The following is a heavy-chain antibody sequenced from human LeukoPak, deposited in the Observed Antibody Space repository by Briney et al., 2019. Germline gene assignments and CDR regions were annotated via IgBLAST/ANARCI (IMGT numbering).Heavy chain of an antibody. V-gene: IGHV3-23*01. CDR3: ARESYHSSGNYPRDFDY. Sequence: GGSLRLSCVASEFTFRSYAMSCVRQAPGKGLEWVSSISGTGGSTYYADSVKGRFTISRDDADNSLYLQMTSLRAEDTAVYYCARESYHSSGNYPRDFDYWGQGTLVTVSS. J-gene: IGHJ4*02. D-gene: IGHD6-19*01. CDR2: ISGTGGST. CDR1: EFTFRSYA.